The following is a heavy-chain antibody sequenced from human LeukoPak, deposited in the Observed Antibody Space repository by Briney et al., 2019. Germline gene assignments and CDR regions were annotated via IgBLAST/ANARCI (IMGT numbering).Heavy chain of an antibody. J-gene: IGHJ4*02. D-gene: IGHD5-24*01. CDR2: IYYSGST. CDR3: ARSRDGYPHFDY. CDR1: GCSNSCYY. V-gene: IGHV4-59*01. Sequence: SETLSHTCTVTGCSNSCYYWSWIRPPPGKGLEWIGYIYYSGSTNYNPSLKSRVTISVDTSKDQFSLKLSSVTAADTAVYYCARSRDGYPHFDYWGQGTLVTVSS.